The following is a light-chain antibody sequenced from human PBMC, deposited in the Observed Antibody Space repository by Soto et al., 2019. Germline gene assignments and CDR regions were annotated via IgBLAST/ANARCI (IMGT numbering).Light chain of an antibody. CDR1: QNVNIW. CDR3: LQYNSRPYT. Sequence: DIQVTQSPSTLSAFVGDRVILTCRASQNVNIWLAWYQQRPRKAPKLLIYKTSSIESGVPSRFSGSGSGTEFTLTISSLETEDFGIYFCLQYNSRPYTFGQGTKLEIK. V-gene: IGKV1-5*03. J-gene: IGKJ2*01. CDR2: KTS.